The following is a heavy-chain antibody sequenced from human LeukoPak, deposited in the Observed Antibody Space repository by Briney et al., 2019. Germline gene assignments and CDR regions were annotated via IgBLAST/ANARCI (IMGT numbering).Heavy chain of an antibody. CDR3: ARGPRGSGWPEFDY. V-gene: IGHV1-2*04. CDR2: INPNSGGT. D-gene: IGHD6-19*01. CDR1: GYTFTGYY. Sequence: ASVKVSCKASGYTFTGYYMHWVRQAPGQGLEWMGWINPNSGGTNYAQKFQGWVTMTRDTSISTAYMELSRLRSDDTAVYYCARGPRGSGWPEFDYWGQGTLVTVSS. J-gene: IGHJ4*02.